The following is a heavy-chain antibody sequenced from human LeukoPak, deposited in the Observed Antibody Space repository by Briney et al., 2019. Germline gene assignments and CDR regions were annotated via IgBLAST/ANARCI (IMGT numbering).Heavy chain of an antibody. J-gene: IGHJ5*02. V-gene: IGHV4-4*07. CDR1: VGSISGYY. Sequence: SETLSLTCTVSVGSISGYYWSWIRQPAGKGLEWIGRIYTSESTNYNPSLKSRVTMSVDTSKNQFSLKLNSVTAADTAVYYCAREQRKQLVLFEPWGQGTLVTVSS. D-gene: IGHD6-13*01. CDR3: AREQRKQLVLFEP. CDR2: IYTSEST.